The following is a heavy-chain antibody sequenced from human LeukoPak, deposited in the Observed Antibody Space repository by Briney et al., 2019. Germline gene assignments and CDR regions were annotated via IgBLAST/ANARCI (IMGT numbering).Heavy chain of an antibody. J-gene: IGHJ4*02. CDR1: GGSISSYY. CDR3: ARGFGYYYGSGRDFFDY. V-gene: IGHV4-59*12. D-gene: IGHD3-10*01. CDR2: IYYSGST. Sequence: SETLSLTCTVSGGSISSYYWSWIRQPPGKGLEWIGYIYYSGSTNYSPSLKSRVTMSVDTSKNQFSLRLTSVTAADTAVYYCARGFGYYYGSGRDFFDYWGQGTLVTVSS.